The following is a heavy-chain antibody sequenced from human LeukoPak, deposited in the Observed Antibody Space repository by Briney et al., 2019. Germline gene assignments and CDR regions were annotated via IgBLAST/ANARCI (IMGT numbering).Heavy chain of an antibody. CDR3: ARGFYDSRGYYFLFDY. J-gene: IGHJ4*02. CDR1: GRTFSSYA. D-gene: IGHD3-22*01. V-gene: IGHV1-69*13. CDR2: ISPILGTA. Sequence: SVKVSCKASGRTFSSYAISWVRQAPGQGLEWMGGISPILGTANYAQKFQGRVTITADESTSTAYMELSSLRSEDTAVYYCARGFYDSRGYYFLFDYWGQGSLVTVSS.